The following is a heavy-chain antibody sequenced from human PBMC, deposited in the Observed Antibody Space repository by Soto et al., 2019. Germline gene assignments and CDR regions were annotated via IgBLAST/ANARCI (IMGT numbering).Heavy chain of an antibody. Sequence: PGGSLRLGCAACGFTFSNAWMSGFRQAPGKGLDWGGRIKSKTDGGTTDYAAPVKGRFTISRDDSKNTLYLQMNSLKTEDTAVYYCTTATLLWTGDYYYGMDVWGQGTTVTVSS. CDR2: IKSKTDGGTT. J-gene: IGHJ6*02. CDR1: GFTFSNAW. CDR3: TTATLLWTGDYYYGMDV. V-gene: IGHV3-15*01. D-gene: IGHD3-10*01.